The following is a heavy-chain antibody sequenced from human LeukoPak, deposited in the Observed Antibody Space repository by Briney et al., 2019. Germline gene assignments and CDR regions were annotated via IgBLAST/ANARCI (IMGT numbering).Heavy chain of an antibody. V-gene: IGHV4-4*07. Sequence: SETLSLTCTVSGGSISSYYWSWIRQPAGKGLEWIGRIYTSGSTNYNPSLKSRVTMSVDTSKNQFSLKPSSVTAADAAVYYCARVSSRYLYAPFDYWGQGTLVTVSS. CDR2: IYTSGST. CDR3: ARVSSRYLYAPFDY. D-gene: IGHD5/OR15-5a*01. J-gene: IGHJ4*02. CDR1: GGSISSYY.